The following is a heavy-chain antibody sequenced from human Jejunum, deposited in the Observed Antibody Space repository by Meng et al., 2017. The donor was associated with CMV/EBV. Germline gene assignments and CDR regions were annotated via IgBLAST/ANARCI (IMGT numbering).Heavy chain of an antibody. CDR1: GGSIGSGDYY. V-gene: IGHV4-30-4*08. J-gene: IGHJ4*02. Sequence: QVLLQESGQGLVKPSQTLSLTCSVSGGSIGSGDYYWSWIRQPPGKGLEWIGYIHATGSTSHNPSLKSRVDISLGTSKNQFSLTLNSVTAEDTAVYFCARGSIFVSFDSWGQGTLVTVSS. CDR2: IHATGST. CDR3: ARGSIFVSFDS. D-gene: IGHD3-3*01.